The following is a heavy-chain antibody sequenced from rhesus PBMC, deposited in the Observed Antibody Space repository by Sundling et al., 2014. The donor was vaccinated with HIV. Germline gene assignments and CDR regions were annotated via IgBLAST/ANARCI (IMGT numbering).Heavy chain of an antibody. J-gene: IGHJ4*01. V-gene: IGHV4-80*01. CDR1: GASISTYW. Sequence: QVQLQESGPGLVNPSETLSLTCTVSGASISTYWWSWIRQPPGKGLEWIGEINGNSGSTHYSPSLKSRVTISRDMSKNDFSLTLTSVTAADTAVYFCATPTYYYNSGYKFDYWGQGVLVTVSS. CDR2: INGNSGST. CDR3: ATPTYYYNSGYKFDY. D-gene: IGHD3-28*01.